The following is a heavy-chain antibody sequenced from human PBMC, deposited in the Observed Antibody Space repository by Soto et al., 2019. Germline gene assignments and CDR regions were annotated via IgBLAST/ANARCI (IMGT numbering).Heavy chain of an antibody. J-gene: IGHJ4*02. V-gene: IGHV1-3*01. CDR3: ARDLQADY. Sequence: ASVKVSCKASGGTLSSYAISWVRQAPGQRLEWMGGIIPGNGNTKYAQKFQGRVTITRDTSASTAYMELSSLRSEDTAVYYCARDLQADYWGQGTLVTVSS. CDR1: GGTLSSYA. CDR2: IIPGNGNT.